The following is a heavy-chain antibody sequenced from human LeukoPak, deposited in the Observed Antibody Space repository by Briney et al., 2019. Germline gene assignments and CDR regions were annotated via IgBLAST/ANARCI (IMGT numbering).Heavy chain of an antibody. V-gene: IGHV1-18*04. Sequence: ASVTVSCKASGYTFTSYGISWVRQAPGQGLEWMGWISAYNGNTNYAQKLQGRVSMTTDTSTSTAYMELRSLRSDDTAVYYCARKFYGGYEDYWGQGTLVTVSS. CDR1: GYTFTSYG. CDR2: ISAYNGNT. CDR3: ARKFYGGYEDY. J-gene: IGHJ4*02. D-gene: IGHD5-12*01.